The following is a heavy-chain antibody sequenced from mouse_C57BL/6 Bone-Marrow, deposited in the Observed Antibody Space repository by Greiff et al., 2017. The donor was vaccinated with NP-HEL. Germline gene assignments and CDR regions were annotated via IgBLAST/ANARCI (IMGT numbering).Heavy chain of an antibody. Sequence: LQESGAELARPGASVKLSCKASGYTFTSYGISWVKQSTGQGLEWIGEIYPRSGNTYYNEKFKGKATLTADKSSSTAYMELRSLTSEDSAVYFCARDTTVPYYYAMDYWGQGTSVTVSS. J-gene: IGHJ4*01. V-gene: IGHV1-81*01. CDR1: GYTFTSYG. CDR2: IYPRSGNT. D-gene: IGHD1-1*01. CDR3: ARDTTVPYYYAMDY.